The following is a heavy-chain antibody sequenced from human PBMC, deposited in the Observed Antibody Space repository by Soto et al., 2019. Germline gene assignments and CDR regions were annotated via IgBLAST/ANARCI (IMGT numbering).Heavy chain of an antibody. CDR2: IYYSGST. D-gene: IGHD3-16*01. CDR1: GGSISSYY. V-gene: IGHV4-59*08. J-gene: IGHJ4*02. Sequence: QVQLQESGPGLVKPSETLSLTCTVSGGSISSYYWSWIRQPPGKGLEWIGYIYYSGSTNYHTSLQSRVTISVDTSKNQFSLKLSSVTAADTAVYYCARRWGTTFDYWGQGTLVTVSS. CDR3: ARRWGTTFDY.